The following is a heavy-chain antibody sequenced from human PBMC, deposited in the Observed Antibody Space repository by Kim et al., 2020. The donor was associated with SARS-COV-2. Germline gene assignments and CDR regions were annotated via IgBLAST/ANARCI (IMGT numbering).Heavy chain of an antibody. D-gene: IGHD4-17*01. Sequence: ANDATKFEDRDTINADKSTSTAYMELSSLRSEDTAVYYCARAPYGALSYWGQGTLVTVSS. V-gene: IGHV1-69*04. J-gene: IGHJ4*02. CDR2: A. CDR3: ARAPYGALSY.